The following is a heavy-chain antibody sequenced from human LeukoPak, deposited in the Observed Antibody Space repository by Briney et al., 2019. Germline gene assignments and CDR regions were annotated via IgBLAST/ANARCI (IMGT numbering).Heavy chain of an antibody. CDR1: GYMFSSYD. D-gene: IGHD3-3*01. J-gene: IGHJ5*02. CDR3: ARRASDFWSGRAWFDP. CDR2: MNPNSGNT. V-gene: IGHV1-8*03. Sequence: ASVKVSCKASGYMFSSYDINWVRQATGQGLEWIGWMNPNSGNTGYAQKFQGKVTITRNTSISTAYMELSSLRSEDTAMYYCARRASDFWSGRAWFDPWGQGTLVTVSS.